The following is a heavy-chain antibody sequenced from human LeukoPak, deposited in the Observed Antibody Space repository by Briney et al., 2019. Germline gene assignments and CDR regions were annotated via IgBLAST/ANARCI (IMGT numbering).Heavy chain of an antibody. J-gene: IGHJ5*02. CDR3: ARVGGSYPNWFDP. V-gene: IGHV3-21*01. Sequence: GGSLRLSCAASGFTFSSHSMNWVRQAPGKGLEWVSSISSSSSYIYYADSVKGRFTISRDNAKNSLYLQMNSLRAEDTAVYYCARVGGSYPNWFDPWGQGTLVTVSS. CDR2: ISSSSSYI. CDR1: GFTFSSHS. D-gene: IGHD1-26*01.